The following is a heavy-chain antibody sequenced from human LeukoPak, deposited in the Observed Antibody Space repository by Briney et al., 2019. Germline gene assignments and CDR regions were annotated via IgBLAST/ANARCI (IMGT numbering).Heavy chain of an antibody. CDR2: FGGDRVA. CDR3: AKDLLAWAVDY. D-gene: IGHD1-26*01. CDR1: GFPFSNNA. V-gene: IGHV3-23*01. J-gene: IGHJ4*02. Sequence: GGSLTLSCAASGFPFSNNAMSWVRQAPGKGLEWVSAFGGDRVAHYADSVKGRFTISKDDSKSTLYLQMNSLRAEDTGVYYCAKDLLAWAVDYWGQGIPVTVSS.